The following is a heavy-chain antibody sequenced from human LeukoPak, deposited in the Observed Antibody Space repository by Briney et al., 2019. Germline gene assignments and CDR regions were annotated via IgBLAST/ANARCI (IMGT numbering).Heavy chain of an antibody. Sequence: PSETLSLTCTVSGDSISSSYWSWIRQSPGKGLEWIGRLYKDGRTIYNPSLKSRVTISIDTSRNQFSLKLTSVTAADTAVYYCARGQEGGYSSSWYPSRGYYYCGMDVWGQGTTVTVSS. CDR3: ARGQEGGYSSSWYPSRGYYYCGMDV. V-gene: IGHV4-4*08. CDR2: LYKDGRT. D-gene: IGHD6-13*01. J-gene: IGHJ6*02. CDR1: GDSISSSY.